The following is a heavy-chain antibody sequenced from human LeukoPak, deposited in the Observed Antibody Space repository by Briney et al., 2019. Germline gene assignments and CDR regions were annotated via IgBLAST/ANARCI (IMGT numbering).Heavy chain of an antibody. J-gene: IGHJ4*02. CDR3: ARGGGYDDYFDY. V-gene: IGHV4-59*08. Sequence: SETLSLTCTVSGGSISSYYWSWIRQPPGKGLEWIGYIYYSGSTNYNPSLKSRVTISVDTSKNQFSLKLSSVTAADTAVYYCARGGGYDDYFDYWGPGTLGTVSS. CDR1: GGSISSYY. D-gene: IGHD5-12*01. CDR2: IYYSGST.